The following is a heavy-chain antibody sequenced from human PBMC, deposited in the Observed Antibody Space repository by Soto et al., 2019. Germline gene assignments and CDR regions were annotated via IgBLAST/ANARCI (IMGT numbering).Heavy chain of an antibody. Sequence: SETLSLTCTVSGGSITSPNYYWSWIRQHPGKGLEWIGYTYYSGSTYYNPSLKSRVTISVDTSKNQFSLKLSSVTAADAAVYFCARARWETSGYYRDAFDIWGQGTMVTVSS. D-gene: IGHD3-22*01. CDR2: TYYSGST. CDR1: GGSITSPNYY. CDR3: ARARWETSGYYRDAFDI. V-gene: IGHV4-31*03. J-gene: IGHJ3*02.